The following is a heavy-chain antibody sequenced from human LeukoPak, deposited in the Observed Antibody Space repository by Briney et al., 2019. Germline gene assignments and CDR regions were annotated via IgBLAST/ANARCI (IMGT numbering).Heavy chain of an antibody. V-gene: IGHV3-30-3*01. CDR2: ISYDGSNK. J-gene: IGHJ4*02. CDR3: AKGLVSGSLKYFDY. CDR1: GFTFSSYA. D-gene: IGHD1-26*01. Sequence: GGSLRLSCAASGFTFSSYAMHWVRQAPGKGLEWVAVISYDGSNKYYADSVKGRFTISRDNSKNTLYLQMNSLRAEDTAVYYCAKGLVSGSLKYFDYWGQGTLVTVSS.